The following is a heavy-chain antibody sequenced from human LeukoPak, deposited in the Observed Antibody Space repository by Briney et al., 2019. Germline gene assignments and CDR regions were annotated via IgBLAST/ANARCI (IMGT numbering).Heavy chain of an antibody. CDR3: AKRKWNEWELLDY. CDR1: GFTFSSYA. Sequence: GGSLRLSCAASGFTFSSYAMHWVRQAPGKGLEWVAVISYDGSNKYYADSVKGRFTISRDNSKNTLYLQMNSLRAEDTAVYYCAKRKWNEWELLDYWGQGTLVTVSS. J-gene: IGHJ4*02. D-gene: IGHD1-26*01. V-gene: IGHV3-30*18. CDR2: ISYDGSNK.